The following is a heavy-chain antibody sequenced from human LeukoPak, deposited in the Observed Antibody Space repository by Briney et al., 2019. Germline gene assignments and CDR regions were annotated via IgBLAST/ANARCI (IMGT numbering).Heavy chain of an antibody. V-gene: IGHV3-33*01. Sequence: GRSLRLSCAASGFTFSSYGMQWVRQAPGKGLEWVAIIWYDGSNKFFADSVKGRFTISRDNPKNTVYLQMNSLRAEDTAIYYCARDYSSTSGKHAFDIWGQGTMVTVSS. CDR1: GFTFSSYG. CDR2: IWYDGSNK. CDR3: ARDYSSTSGKHAFDI. D-gene: IGHD6-13*01. J-gene: IGHJ3*02.